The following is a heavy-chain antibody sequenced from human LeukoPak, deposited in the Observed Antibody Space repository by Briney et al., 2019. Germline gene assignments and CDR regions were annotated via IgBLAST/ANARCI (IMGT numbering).Heavy chain of an antibody. CDR3: AGEEGPGYSSGWYYFDY. J-gene: IGHJ4*02. V-gene: IGHV4-59*01. D-gene: IGHD6-19*01. CDR1: GGSISSYY. Sequence: PSETLSLTCTVSGGSISSYYWSWIRQPPGKGLEWIGYIYYSGSTNYNPSLKSRVTISVDTSKNQFSLKLSSVTAADTAVYYCAGEEGPGYSSGWYYFDYWGQGTLVTVSS. CDR2: IYYSGST.